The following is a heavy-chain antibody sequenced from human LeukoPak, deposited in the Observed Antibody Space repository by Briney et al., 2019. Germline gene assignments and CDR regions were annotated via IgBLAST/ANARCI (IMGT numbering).Heavy chain of an antibody. CDR3: ARDQGTTMTAIVGGYFDY. J-gene: IGHJ4*02. V-gene: IGHV3-33*01. Sequence: PGRSLRLSCVASGFTFSHSSMHWVRQAPGKGLEWVAIIWFDGSNEYYADSVKGRFTISRDNSRNTLFLQMNSLRAEDTAMYYCARDQGTTMTAIVGGYFDYWGQGTLVTVPS. CDR1: GFTFSHSS. CDR2: IWFDGSNE. D-gene: IGHD4-17*01.